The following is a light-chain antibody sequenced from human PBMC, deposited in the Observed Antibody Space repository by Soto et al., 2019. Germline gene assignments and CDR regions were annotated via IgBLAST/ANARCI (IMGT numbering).Light chain of an antibody. CDR2: DAS. J-gene: IGKJ1*01. Sequence: EVVLTQSPGTLSLSPGERATLSCRASQSVSNTYVAWYQHIPGQTPRLLIYDASNRATDIPARFSGSGSGTDFTLTISSLEPEDFVVYYCQQRSYWPLTFGQGTKVDI. CDR3: QQRSYWPLT. CDR1: QSVSNTY. V-gene: IGKV3-11*01.